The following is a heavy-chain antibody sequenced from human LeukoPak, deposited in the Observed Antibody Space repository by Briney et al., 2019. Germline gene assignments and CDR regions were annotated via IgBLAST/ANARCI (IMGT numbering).Heavy chain of an antibody. D-gene: IGHD4-17*01. CDR1: GFTFSTYA. CDR3: ARVSDYGDYPNWFDP. V-gene: IGHV3-23*01. J-gene: IGHJ5*02. Sequence: GGSLRLSCAASGFTFSTYAMSWVRQAPGKGLEWVSGISGSGGSTYYADSVKGRFTISRDNSKNTLYLQMNSLRAEDTAVYYCARVSDYGDYPNWFDPWGQGTLVTVSS. CDR2: ISGSGGST.